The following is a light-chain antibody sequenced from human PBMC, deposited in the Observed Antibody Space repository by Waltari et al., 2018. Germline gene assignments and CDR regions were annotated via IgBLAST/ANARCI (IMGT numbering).Light chain of an antibody. V-gene: IGKV1-39*01. Sequence: DIQMTQSPSSLSASVGDRVTITCGASQTISSYLNWYLHKPGKAPKLLIYAASSLQSGVPSRFSGSGSGTDFTLTISSLQPEDFATYYCQQSHNTPLTFGGGTKVEVK. J-gene: IGKJ4*01. CDR3: QQSHNTPLT. CDR2: AAS. CDR1: QTISSY.